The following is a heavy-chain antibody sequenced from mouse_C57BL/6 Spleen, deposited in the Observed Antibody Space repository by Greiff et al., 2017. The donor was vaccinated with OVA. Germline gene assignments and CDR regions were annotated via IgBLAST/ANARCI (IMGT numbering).Heavy chain of an antibody. Sequence: VQLQQPGAELVKPGASVKLSCKASGYTFTSYWMQWVKQRPGQGLEWIGEIDPSDSYTNYNQKFKGKATLTVDTSSSTAYMQLSSLTSEDSAVYYCARSYDYDGYYAMDYWGQGTSVTVSS. CDR1: GYTFTSYW. CDR3: ARSYDYDGYYAMDY. CDR2: IDPSDSYT. V-gene: IGHV1-50*01. D-gene: IGHD2-4*01. J-gene: IGHJ4*01.